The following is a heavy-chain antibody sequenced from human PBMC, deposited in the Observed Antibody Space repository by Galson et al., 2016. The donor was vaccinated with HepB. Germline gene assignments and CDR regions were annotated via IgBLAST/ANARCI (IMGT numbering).Heavy chain of an antibody. CDR1: GFTFSSHA. J-gene: IGHJ3*02. Sequence: SLRLSCAASGFTFSSHAMNWVRQAPGKGLEWVAVISTNGISQNYEDSVKGRFTVYRDNSKNTVDLQMNSLRPEDTAVYYCAKDQGILRHFDWLTYDAFDMWGQGTMVTVSS. V-gene: IGHV3-30*18. D-gene: IGHD3-9*01. CDR2: ISTNGISQ. CDR3: AKDQGILRHFDWLTYDAFDM.